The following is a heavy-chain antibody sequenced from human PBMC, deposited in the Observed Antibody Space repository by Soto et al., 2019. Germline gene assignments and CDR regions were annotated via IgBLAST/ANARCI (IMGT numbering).Heavy chain of an antibody. Sequence: GGSLRLSCAASGFTFSSYAMHWVRQAPGKGLEWVAVISYDGSNKYYADSVKGRFTISRDNSKNTLYLQMNSLRAEDTAVYYCARDIDFPAGASIDYWGQGTLVTVSS. CDR2: ISYDGSNK. J-gene: IGHJ4*02. CDR1: GFTFSSYA. CDR3: ARDIDFPAGASIDY. V-gene: IGHV3-30-3*01. D-gene: IGHD3-3*01.